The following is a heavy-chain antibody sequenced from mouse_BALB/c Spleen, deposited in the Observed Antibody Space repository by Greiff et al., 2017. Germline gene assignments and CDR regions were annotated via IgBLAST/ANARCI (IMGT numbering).Heavy chain of an antibody. V-gene: IGHV1-7*01. Sequence: QVQLQQSGAELAKPGASVKMSCKASGYTFTSYWMHWVKQRPGQGLEWIGYINPSTGYTEYNQKFKDKATLTADKSSSTAYMQLSSLTSEDSAVYYCAPQDSYRWFAYWGQGTLVTVSA. CDR3: APQDSYRWFAY. J-gene: IGHJ3*01. D-gene: IGHD2-14*01. CDR2: INPSTGYT. CDR1: GYTFTSYW.